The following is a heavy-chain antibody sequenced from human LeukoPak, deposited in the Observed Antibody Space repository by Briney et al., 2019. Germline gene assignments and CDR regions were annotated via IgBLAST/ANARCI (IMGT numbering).Heavy chain of an antibody. CDR1: GFTFINYG. CDR2: ISYDGTNK. J-gene: IGHJ4*02. D-gene: IGHD4-17*01. CDR3: ANYGASGLPDH. V-gene: IGHV3-30*18. Sequence: PGGSLRLSCAASGFTFINYGMHWVRQAPGKGLEWVAVISYDGTNKYYADSVKGQFTISRDNSKNTLYLQMNSLKTDDTAVYYCANYGASGLPDHWGQGTLVTVSS.